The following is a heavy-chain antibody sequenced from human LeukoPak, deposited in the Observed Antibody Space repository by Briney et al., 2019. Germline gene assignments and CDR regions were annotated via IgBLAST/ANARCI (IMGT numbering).Heavy chain of an antibody. D-gene: IGHD3-3*01. CDR3: AGTHGVHAFDI. V-gene: IGHV4-61*01. J-gene: IGHJ3*02. Sequence: SETLSLTCTVSGGSVSSGSYYCSWIRQPPGKGLEWIGYIYYSGSTNYNPSLKSRVTISVDTSKNQFSLKLSSVTAADTAVYYCAGTHGVHAFDIWGQGTMVTVSS. CDR2: IYYSGST. CDR1: GGSVSSGSYY.